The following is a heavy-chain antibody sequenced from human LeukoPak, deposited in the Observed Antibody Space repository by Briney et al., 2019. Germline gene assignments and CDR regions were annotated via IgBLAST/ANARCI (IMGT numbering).Heavy chain of an antibody. Sequence: SQTLSLTCAISGDSVSSNSAAWNWIRQSPSRGLEWLGRTYYRSKWNSDYAVSVKSRITINPDTSKNQFSLHLNSVTPEDTAVYYCARDPDSSYEWGPFDPWGQGTLVTVSS. CDR2: TYYRSKWNS. V-gene: IGHV6-1*01. CDR1: GDSVSSNSAA. CDR3: ARDPDSSYEWGPFDP. J-gene: IGHJ5*02. D-gene: IGHD1-26*01.